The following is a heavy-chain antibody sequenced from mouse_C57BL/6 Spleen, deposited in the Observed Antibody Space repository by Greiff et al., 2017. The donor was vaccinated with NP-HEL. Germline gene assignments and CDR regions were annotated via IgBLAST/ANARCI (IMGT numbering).Heavy chain of an antibody. Sequence: GQGVESGPGLVQPSQSLSITCTVSGFSLTSYGVHWVRQSPGKGLEWLGVIWRGGSTDYNAAFMSRLSITKDNSKSQVFFKMNSLQADDTAIYYCAKKRYGNPYAMDYWGQGTSVTVSS. CDR2: IWRGGST. J-gene: IGHJ4*01. V-gene: IGHV2-5*01. CDR3: AKKRYGNPYAMDY. CDR1: GFSLTSYG. D-gene: IGHD2-10*02.